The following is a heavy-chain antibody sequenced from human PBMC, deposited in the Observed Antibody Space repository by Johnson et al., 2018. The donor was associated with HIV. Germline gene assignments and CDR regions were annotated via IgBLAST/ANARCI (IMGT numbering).Heavy chain of an antibody. CDR1: GFSFSSYG. V-gene: IGHV3-33*05. CDR3: AKGDFGVFKNPLDM. Sequence: QEQLVESGGGVVQPGRSLRLSCAASGFSFSSYGMHWVRQAPGKGLEGVAIIAYDGGNKLYADSVKGRFTISRDNSKNTLYLQMNSLRVEDTAVYYCAKGDFGVFKNPLDMWGQGTMVTVSS. J-gene: IGHJ3*02. CDR2: IAYDGGNK. D-gene: IGHD3-3*01.